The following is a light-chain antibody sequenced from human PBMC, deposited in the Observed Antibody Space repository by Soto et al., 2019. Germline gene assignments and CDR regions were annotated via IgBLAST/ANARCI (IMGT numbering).Light chain of an antibody. Sequence: NFMLTQPPSVSESPGKTVTISCTRSSGSIASNYVQWYQQRPGSAPTTVIYEDNERPSGVPDRFSGSIDRSSNSASLTISGLKTDDEADYYCQSYDSSSCVFGSGTKLTVL. V-gene: IGLV6-57*04. J-gene: IGLJ1*01. CDR3: QSYDSSSCV. CDR2: EDN. CDR1: SGSIASNY.